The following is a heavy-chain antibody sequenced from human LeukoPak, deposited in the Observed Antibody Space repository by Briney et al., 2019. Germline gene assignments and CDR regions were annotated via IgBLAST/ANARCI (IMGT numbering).Heavy chain of an antibody. CDR3: ARHSREGIAAFDY. J-gene: IGHJ4*02. CDR2: IYYSGST. V-gene: IGHV4-59*08. Sequence: KASETLSLTCTVSGGSISSYYWSWIRQPPGKGLEWIGYIYYSGSTNYNPSLKSRVTISVDTSKNQFSLKLSSVTAADTAVYYCARHSREGIAAFDYWGQGTLVTVSS. CDR1: GGSISSYY. D-gene: IGHD6-25*01.